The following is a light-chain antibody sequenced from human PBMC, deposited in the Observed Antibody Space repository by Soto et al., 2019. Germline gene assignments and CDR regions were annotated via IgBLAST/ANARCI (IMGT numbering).Light chain of an antibody. J-gene: IGKJ4*01. Sequence: DIQMTQSPSTLSAAVGDRVTITCRASQSVSTWVAWYQQKPGKAPKLLIHEASRLESGVPSRFSGSEPGTEFTLTISGLHAEDSATYYCQQYTNFPLTFGGGTKVEIK. CDR3: QQYTNFPLT. CDR1: QSVSTW. CDR2: EAS. V-gene: IGKV1-5*01.